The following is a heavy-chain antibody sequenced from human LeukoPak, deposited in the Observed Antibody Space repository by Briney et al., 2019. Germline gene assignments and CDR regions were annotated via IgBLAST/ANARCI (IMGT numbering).Heavy chain of an antibody. Sequence: PGESLRLSCTASGFTFSNFWMGWVRQAPGKGLEWVAHINPDGRDKYYVDSVKGRFSIYRDNAENSMYLQMNSLRVEDTAVYYCTSWGDTTAEYFQRWGQGTLVTVSS. J-gene: IGHJ1*01. CDR2: INPDGRDK. CDR1: GFTFSNFW. D-gene: IGHD2-21*02. CDR3: TSWGDTTAEYFQR. V-gene: IGHV3-7*01.